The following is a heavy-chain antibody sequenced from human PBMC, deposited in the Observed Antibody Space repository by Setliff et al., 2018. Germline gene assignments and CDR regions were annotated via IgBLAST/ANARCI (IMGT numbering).Heavy chain of an antibody. J-gene: IGHJ4*02. V-gene: IGHV1-18*01. CDR3: ARAPSVELVTIRTNSWFTY. CDR2: ISVYNGDT. Sequence: ASVKVSCKASGYTFRNYAFAWVRQAPGQGLEWVGRISVYNGDTNYAQKFQGRVTLTTDTSTSTAYMELRSLTSDDSAFYYCARAPSVELVTIRTNSWFTYWGQGTPVTVSS. CDR1: GYTFRNYA. D-gene: IGHD5-18*01.